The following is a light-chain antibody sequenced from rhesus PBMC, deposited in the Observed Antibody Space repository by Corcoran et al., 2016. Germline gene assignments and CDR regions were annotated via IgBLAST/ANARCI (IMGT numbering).Light chain of an antibody. CDR3: LQYSISPFT. Sequence: DIQMTQSPSSFSASVGDTVTITCRSSQSICIWLDWYKQKPGKAPKLLNYKASSLQSGVPSRCSCTGSGTDFTLTISSLQPEDFPTYYCLQYSISPFTFGPGTKLDIK. CDR1: QSICIW. J-gene: IGKJ3*01. V-gene: IGKV1-22*01. CDR2: KAS.